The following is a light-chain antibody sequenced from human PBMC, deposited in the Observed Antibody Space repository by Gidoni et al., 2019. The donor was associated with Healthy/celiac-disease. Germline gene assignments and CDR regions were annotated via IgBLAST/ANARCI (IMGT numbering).Light chain of an antibody. Sequence: QSALTQPASVSGSPGQSITLSCTGTSSDVGGYNYVSWYQQHPGKAPKLMIYDVSNQPSGVSNRFSGSKSGNTASLTISGLQAEDEADYYCSSYTSSSTPVVFGGGTKLTVL. CDR3: SSYTSSSTPVV. CDR1: SSDVGGYNY. V-gene: IGLV2-14*01. CDR2: DVS. J-gene: IGLJ2*01.